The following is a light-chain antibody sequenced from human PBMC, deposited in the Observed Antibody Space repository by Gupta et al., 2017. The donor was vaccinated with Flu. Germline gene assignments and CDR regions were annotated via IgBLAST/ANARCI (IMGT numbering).Light chain of an antibody. CDR1: SSDVGRSNS. J-gene: IGLJ1*01. V-gene: IGLV2-14*01. CDR2: DVS. CDR3: SSYTSTDTFYV. Sequence: QSALTQPASVSGSPGQSINISCTGTSSDVGRSNSVSWYRQDPGKAPKLIIYDVSSRPSGVSSRFSGSKSSNTASLTISGLQAEDETDYYCSSYTSTDTFYVFGTGTKVTVL.